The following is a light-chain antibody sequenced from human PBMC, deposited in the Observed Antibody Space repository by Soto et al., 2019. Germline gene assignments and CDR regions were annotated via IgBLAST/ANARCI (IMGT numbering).Light chain of an antibody. CDR3: QKYGASGWT. CDR1: QSVSSTY. V-gene: IGKV3-20*01. J-gene: IGKJ1*01. Sequence: TRSPGALFLLPGERATLSCSASQSVSSTYFAWYQQKPGQAPRLLIYGTSSRAGGVPARFSGSGSGTDFTLTISSLETEDFALYYCQKYGASGWTFGQGTKVDI. CDR2: GTS.